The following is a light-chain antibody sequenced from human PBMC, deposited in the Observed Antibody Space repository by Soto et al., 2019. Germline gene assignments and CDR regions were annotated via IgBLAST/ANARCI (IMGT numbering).Light chain of an antibody. CDR2: LGS. Sequence: DIVMTQSPLSLPVTPGEPASISCRSSQSLLHSNGYNYLDWYLQKPEQSTQLLIYLGSNRASGVPDMFSGSGSGKDVTLKISRVEAEDVGVYYCMQALQTSITFGQGTRLEIK. V-gene: IGKV2-28*01. CDR3: MQALQTSIT. CDR1: QSLLHSNGYNY. J-gene: IGKJ5*01.